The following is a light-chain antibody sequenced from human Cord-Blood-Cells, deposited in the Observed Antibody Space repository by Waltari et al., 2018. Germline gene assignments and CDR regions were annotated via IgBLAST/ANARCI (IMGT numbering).Light chain of an antibody. CDR1: HSISSW. J-gene: IGKJ5*01. CDR3: HRDNSYSST. V-gene: IGKV1-5*01. CDR2: DAS. Sequence: DIQMTQSPSTLSASVVDRVTITSRARHSISSWFAWYQQKPGKAPKLLINDASSLESGVPSRFSWTGSGTEFALTISSLQPDDYANYYGHRDNSYSSTFCQGTRLEI.